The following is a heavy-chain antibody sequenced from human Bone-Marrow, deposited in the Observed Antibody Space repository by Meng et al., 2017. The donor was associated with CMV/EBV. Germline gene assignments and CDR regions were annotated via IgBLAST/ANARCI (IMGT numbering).Heavy chain of an antibody. J-gene: IGHJ4*02. Sequence: QLRSRPRGPWLLKPSGTLPLTSADYGGSVSGDYWSWIRQPPGKGLEWIEEINHSGSTNYNPSLKSRLTITVDTSKTQFSLKLRSVPAAATAVYYCARGRTAAGATTTTFDYWGQGTLVTVSS. CDR3: ARGRTAAGATTTTFDY. CDR2: INHSGST. V-gene: IGHV4-34*01. D-gene: IGHD6-13*01. CDR1: GGSVSGDY.